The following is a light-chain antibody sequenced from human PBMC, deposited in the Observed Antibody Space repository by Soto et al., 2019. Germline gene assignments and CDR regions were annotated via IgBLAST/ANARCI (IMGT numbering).Light chain of an antibody. V-gene: IGLV2-14*01. CDR1: SSDVGGYNY. CDR3: SSYTSSSSV. Sequence: HCVLTQAASGSGSPRQSLTLSCTGTSSDVGGYNYVSWYQQHPGKAPKLMIYDVSNRPSGVSNRFSGSKSGNTASLTISGLQAEDEADYYCSSYTSSSSVFGTGTKVTVL. J-gene: IGLJ1*01. CDR2: DVS.